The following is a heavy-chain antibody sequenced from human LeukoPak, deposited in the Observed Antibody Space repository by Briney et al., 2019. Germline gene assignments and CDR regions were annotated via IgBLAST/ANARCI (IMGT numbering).Heavy chain of an antibody. CDR1: GFTVSSNY. CDR3: ARSSVGATPYYFGY. Sequence: GGSLRLSCAASGFTVSSNYMSWVRQAPGKGLEWVSVIYSGGSTYYADSVKGRFTISRDNSKNTLYLQMNSLRAEDTAVYYCARSSVGATPYYFGYWGQGTLVTVSS. V-gene: IGHV3-53*01. D-gene: IGHD1-26*01. CDR2: IYSGGST. J-gene: IGHJ4*02.